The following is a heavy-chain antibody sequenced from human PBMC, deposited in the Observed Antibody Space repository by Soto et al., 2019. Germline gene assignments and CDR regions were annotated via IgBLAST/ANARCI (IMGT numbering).Heavy chain of an antibody. CDR2: IYWDNDK. V-gene: IGHV2-5*02. CDR1: GFSISTSGAA. CDR3: AHSRILDY. Sequence: SGPTRVNPTQTLTLTCTLSGFSISTSGAAVGWIRQPPGKALEWLALIYWDNDKRYSPSLKSRPTITKDTSRNQVVLTMTNMDPVDTATYYCAHSRILDYWGQGTLVTVSS. J-gene: IGHJ4*02.